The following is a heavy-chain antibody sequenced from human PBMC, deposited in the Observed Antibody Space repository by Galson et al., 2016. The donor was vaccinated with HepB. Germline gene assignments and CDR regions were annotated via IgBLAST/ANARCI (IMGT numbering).Heavy chain of an antibody. V-gene: IGHV5-51*01. D-gene: IGHD2-8*02. J-gene: IGHJ4*02. CDR1: GYTFSDYW. Sequence: QSGAEVKKPGESLRISCTVSGYTFSDYWITWVRQKPGKGLEWMGIIYPGDSDTRYSPSFQGQVTISADKSFRTAYLQWSGLKASDTAMYYCARSGSLGLYFDYWGQGTLVTGSS. CDR3: ARSGSLGLYFDY. CDR2: IYPGDSDT.